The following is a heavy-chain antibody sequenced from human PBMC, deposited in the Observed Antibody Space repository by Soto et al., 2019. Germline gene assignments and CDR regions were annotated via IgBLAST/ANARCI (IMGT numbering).Heavy chain of an antibody. CDR3: VRGEGVWETY. CDR1: GFTFSSYW. V-gene: IGHV3-74*01. D-gene: IGHD6-6*01. CDR2: INSDGSST. J-gene: IGHJ4*02. Sequence: EVQLMESGGGLVQPGGSLRLSCAASGFTFSSYWMHWVRQAPGKGLVWVSRINSDGSSTTYAVSVTGQFTISRDNSKKSLYLPMTSRRAEDTAVYYCVRGEGVWETYWGQGTLVTVSS.